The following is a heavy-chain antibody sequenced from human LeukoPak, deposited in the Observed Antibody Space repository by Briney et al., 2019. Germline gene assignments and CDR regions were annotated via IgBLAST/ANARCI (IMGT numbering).Heavy chain of an antibody. CDR3: ARFMYCSSTSCSTAFDY. D-gene: IGHD2-2*01. J-gene: IGHJ4*02. CDR2: IIPILGIA. V-gene: IGHV1-69*04. CDR1: GGTLSSYA. Sequence: SVKVSCKASGGTLSSYAISWVRQAPGQGLEWMGRIIPILGIANYAQKFQGRVTITADKSTSTAYMELSSLRSEDTAVYYCARFMYCSSTSCSTAFDYWGQGTLVTVSS.